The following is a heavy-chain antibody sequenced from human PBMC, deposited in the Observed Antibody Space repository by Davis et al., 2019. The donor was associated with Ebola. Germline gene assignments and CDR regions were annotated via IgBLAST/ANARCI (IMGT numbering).Heavy chain of an antibody. Sequence: SAMVSSTASAYTFTTYHMQWVRQTPGQGLEWMAMIIPILGIANYAKKFQGRVTITADKSTSTAYMELSILRSEDTAVYYSASQYCSSTSCHFGYYYYYYGMDVWGQGTTVTVSS. CDR1: AYTFTTYH. J-gene: IGHJ6*02. V-gene: IGHV1-69*02. CDR3: ASQYCSSTSCHFGYYYYYYGMDV. D-gene: IGHD2-2*01. CDR2: IIPILGIA.